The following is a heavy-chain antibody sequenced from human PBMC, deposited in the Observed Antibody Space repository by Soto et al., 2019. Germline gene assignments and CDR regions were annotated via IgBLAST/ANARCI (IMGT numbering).Heavy chain of an antibody. CDR1: GFTFSSYA. CDR2: ISGGGGST. D-gene: IGHD3-3*01. J-gene: IGHJ5*02. V-gene: IGHV3-23*01. Sequence: EVQLLESGGGLVQPGGSLRLSCAASGFTFSSYAMSWVRQAPGKGLEWVSAISGGGGSTYYADSVKGRFTSSRDNSKNTLCMQMNSLKAEDTAVYYCAKDITLFGVPPTTDWFDPWGQGTLVTVSS. CDR3: AKDITLFGVPPTTDWFDP.